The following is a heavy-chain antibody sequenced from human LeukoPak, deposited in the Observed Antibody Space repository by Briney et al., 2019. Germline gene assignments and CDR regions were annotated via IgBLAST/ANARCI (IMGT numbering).Heavy chain of an antibody. CDR2: IYASGST. CDR1: GGSISSGNFY. V-gene: IGHV4-61*02. CDR3: ARGGGSSPSY. D-gene: IGHD6-6*01. Sequence: SQTLSLTCTVSGGSISSGNFYWSWIRQPAGKGLEWIGRIYASGSTTYNPSLESRVTISVDTSKNQFSLNLNSVTAAGTAVYYCARGGGSSPSYWGQGTLVTVSS. J-gene: IGHJ4*02.